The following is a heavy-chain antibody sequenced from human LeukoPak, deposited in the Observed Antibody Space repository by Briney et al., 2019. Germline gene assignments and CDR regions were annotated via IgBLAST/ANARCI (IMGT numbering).Heavy chain of an antibody. J-gene: IGHJ6*02. CDR2: ISAYNGNT. Sequence: ASVKVSCKASGYTFTSYGISWVRQAPGQGLEWMGWISAYNGNTNYAQKLQGRVTMTTDTSTSTAYMELRSLRSDDTAVYYCAKDTEVPQWLAYYYGMDVWGQGTTVTVSS. CDR1: GYTFTSYG. D-gene: IGHD6-19*01. V-gene: IGHV1-18*01. CDR3: AKDTEVPQWLAYYYGMDV.